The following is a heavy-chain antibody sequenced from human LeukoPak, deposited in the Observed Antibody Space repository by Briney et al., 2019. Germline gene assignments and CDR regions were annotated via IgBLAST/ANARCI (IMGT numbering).Heavy chain of an antibody. D-gene: IGHD3-9*01. CDR2: IKSKTDGGTT. V-gene: IGHV3-15*01. CDR3: TTEPTYYDILTGYSNFDY. Sequence: GGSLRLSCAASGFTFSNAWMSWVRHAPGKGLEWGGRIKSKTDGGTTDYAAPVKGRFTISRDDSKNTLYLQMNSLKTEDTAVYYCTTEPTYYDILTGYSNFDYWGQGTLVTVSS. CDR1: GFTFSNAW. J-gene: IGHJ4*02.